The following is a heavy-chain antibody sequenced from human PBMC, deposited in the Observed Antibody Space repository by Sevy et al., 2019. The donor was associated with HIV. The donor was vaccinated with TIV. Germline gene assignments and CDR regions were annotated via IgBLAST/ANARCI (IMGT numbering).Heavy chain of an antibody. CDR1: GGSFSGYY. Sequence: SETLSLTCAVYGGSFSGYYWSWIRQPPGKGLEWIGEINHSGSTNYNPSLKSRVTISVDTSKNQFSLKLSSVTAADTAVHYCASNVGGYWGQGTLVTVSS. D-gene: IGHD3-16*01. J-gene: IGHJ4*02. V-gene: IGHV4-34*01. CDR3: ASNVGGY. CDR2: INHSGST.